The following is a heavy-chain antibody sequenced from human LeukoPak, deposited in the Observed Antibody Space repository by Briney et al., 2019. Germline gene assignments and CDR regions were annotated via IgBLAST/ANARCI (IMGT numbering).Heavy chain of an antibody. V-gene: IGHV1-46*03. J-gene: IGHJ4*02. CDR2: INPSGGST. CDR3: GRATQTLYYFLY. Sequence: ASVKVSCKASGYTFTSYYMHWVRQAPGHGLEGVGIINPSGGSTSYAQKFQGRVTMTTDTSTSTVYMELSSLRSEDTAVYYCGRATQTLYYFLYWGQGTLVTVSS. CDR1: GYTFTSYY. D-gene: IGHD2/OR15-2a*01.